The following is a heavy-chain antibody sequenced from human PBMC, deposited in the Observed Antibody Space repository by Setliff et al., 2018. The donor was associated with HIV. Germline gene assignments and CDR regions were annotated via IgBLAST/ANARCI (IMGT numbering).Heavy chain of an antibody. CDR3: ATGSYGATWYGTGGFDV. D-gene: IGHD2-8*02. CDR1: GYTFTDYF. V-gene: IGHV1-69-2*01. CDR2: IEPEDGER. Sequence: RASVKVSCKTSGYTFTDYFMHWVRQAPGKGLEWMGRIEPEDGERMFAEKFQGRVTIAADTSTDTAYMELSSLRSEDTAVYYCATGSYGATWYGTGGFDVWGQGTLVTVSS. J-gene: IGHJ3*01.